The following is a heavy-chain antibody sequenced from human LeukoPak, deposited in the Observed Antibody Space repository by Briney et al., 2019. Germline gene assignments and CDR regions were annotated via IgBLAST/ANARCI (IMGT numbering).Heavy chain of an antibody. CDR1: GFTFSSYG. D-gene: IGHD3-10*01. CDR3: AKDFRPLWFGKLTGDY. CDR2: ISYDGSNK. Sequence: PGGSLRLSCAASGFTFSSYGMHWVRQAPGKGLEWVAVISYDGSNKYYADSVKGRFTISRDNSKNTLYLQMNSLRAEDTAVYYCAKDFRPLWFGKLTGDYWGQGTLVTVSS. V-gene: IGHV3-30*18. J-gene: IGHJ4*02.